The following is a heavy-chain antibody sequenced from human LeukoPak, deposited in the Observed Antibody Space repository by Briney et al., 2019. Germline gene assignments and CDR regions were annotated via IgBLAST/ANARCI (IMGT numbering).Heavy chain of an antibody. CDR1: GYTLTELS. D-gene: IGHD3/OR15-3a*01. CDR2: FDPEDGET. V-gene: IGHV1-24*01. Sequence: GASVKVSCKVSGYTLTELSMHWVRQAPGKGLEWMGGFDPEDGETIYAQKFQGRVTMTRNTSISTAYMELSSLRSEDTAVYYCARGWTGSKKGMPLGDYWGQGTLVTVSS. CDR3: ARGWTGSKKGMPLGDY. J-gene: IGHJ4*02.